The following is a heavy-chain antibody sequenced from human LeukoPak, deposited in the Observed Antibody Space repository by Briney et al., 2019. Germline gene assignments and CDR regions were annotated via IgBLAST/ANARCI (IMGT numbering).Heavy chain of an antibody. CDR2: MNPNTGDT. D-gene: IGHD1-26*01. J-gene: IGHJ4*02. CDR3: TRGSLSGSSRDY. V-gene: IGHV1-8*01. Sequence: ASVKVSCKASGYAFTGYDINWVRQATGQGLEWMGWMNPNTGDTGYAQKFQGRLTTTRNTSIDTAYMELSGLRSEDTAIYYCTRGSLSGSSRDYWGQGTLVTVSS. CDR1: GYAFTGYD.